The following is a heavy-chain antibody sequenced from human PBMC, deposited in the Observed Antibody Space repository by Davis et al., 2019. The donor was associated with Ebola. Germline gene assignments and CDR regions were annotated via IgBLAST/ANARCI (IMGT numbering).Heavy chain of an antibody. Sequence: SVKVSCKASGGTFSSYAISWVRQAPGQGLEWMGRIIPILGIANYAQKFQGRVTITADKSTSTAYMELSSLRSEDTAVYYCGGELLYTSYYYYGMDVWGQGTTVTVSS. V-gene: IGHV1-69*04. D-gene: IGHD3-10*01. CDR1: GGTFSSYA. CDR3: GGELLYTSYYYYGMDV. J-gene: IGHJ6*02. CDR2: IIPILGIA.